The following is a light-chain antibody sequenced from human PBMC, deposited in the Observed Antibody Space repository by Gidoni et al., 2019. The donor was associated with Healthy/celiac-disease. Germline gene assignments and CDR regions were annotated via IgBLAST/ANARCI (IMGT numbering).Light chain of an antibody. J-gene: IGKJ1*01. CDR2: DAS. CDR1: QSVSSY. Sequence: EIVLTQSPATLSLSPGERATLSCRASQSVSSYVAWYQQKPGQAPRLLIYDASNRATGIPARFSGSGSGTDFTLTISSLEPEDFAVYYCQQRSNWPWTFXXXTKVEIK. CDR3: QQRSNWPWT. V-gene: IGKV3-11*01.